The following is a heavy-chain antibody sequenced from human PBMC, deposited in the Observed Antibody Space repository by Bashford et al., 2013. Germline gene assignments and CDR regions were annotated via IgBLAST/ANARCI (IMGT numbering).Heavy chain of an antibody. D-gene: IGHD3-9*01. Sequence: SETLSLTCAVYGGSFSGYYWSWIRQPPGKGLEWIGEINHSGSTNYNPSLKSRVTISVDTSKNQFSLKLSSVTAADTAVYYCARGDYDILTGSDRELDYWGQGTLVTVSS. CDR2: INHSGST. CDR1: GGSFSGYY. CDR3: ARGDYDILTGSDRELDY. J-gene: IGHJ4*02. V-gene: IGHV4-34*01.